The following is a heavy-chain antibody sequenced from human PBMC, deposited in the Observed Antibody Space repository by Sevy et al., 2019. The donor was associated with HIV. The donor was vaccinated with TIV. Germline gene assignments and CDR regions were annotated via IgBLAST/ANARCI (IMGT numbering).Heavy chain of an antibody. V-gene: IGHV3-53*01. CDR1: GFTVSSNY. D-gene: IGHD4-17*01. Sequence: GGSLRLSCAASGFTVSSNYMSWVRQAPGKGLEWVSVIYSGGSTYYADSVKGRLTISRDNSKNTLYLQMNSLRAEDTAVYYCARAPNYGDYDYWGQGTLVTVSS. CDR2: IYSGGST. J-gene: IGHJ4*02. CDR3: ARAPNYGDYDY.